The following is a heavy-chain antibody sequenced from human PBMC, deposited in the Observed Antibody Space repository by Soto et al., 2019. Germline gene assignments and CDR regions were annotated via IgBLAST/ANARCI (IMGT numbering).Heavy chain of an antibody. D-gene: IGHD4-17*01. CDR3: ARRYGPVFDY. J-gene: IGHJ4*02. CDR2: IYYSGST. Sequence: PSETLRVTCTVSGGSMSSYYWSWIRQPPGKGLEWIGYIYYSGSTNYNPSLKSRVTISVDTSKNQFSLKLSSVTAADTAVYYCARRYGPVFDYWGQGTLVTVS. V-gene: IGHV4-59*08. CDR1: GGSMSSYY.